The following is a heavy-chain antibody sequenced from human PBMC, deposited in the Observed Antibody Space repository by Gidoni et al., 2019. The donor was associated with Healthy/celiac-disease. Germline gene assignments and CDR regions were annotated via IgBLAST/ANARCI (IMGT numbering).Heavy chain of an antibody. CDR2: SWVEGSNK. J-gene: IGHJ4*02. CDR1: GFTFSNCG. V-gene: IGHV3-33*01. CDR3: ARDLGGAVSGPFDY. D-gene: IGHD6-19*01. Sequence: QVQLVESGGGVVQPGRSLRLACAASGFTFSNCGMLWVRQAPGKVLEWVSVSWVEGSNKYYAGSVKGRFTISRDSSKNTLYLQMNSLRDEDTAVYYCARDLGGAVSGPFDYWGQGTLVTVSS.